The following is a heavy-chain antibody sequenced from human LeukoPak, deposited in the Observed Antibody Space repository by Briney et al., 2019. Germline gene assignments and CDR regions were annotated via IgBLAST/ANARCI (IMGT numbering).Heavy chain of an antibody. CDR2: ISGGGGST. D-gene: IGHD3-10*01. CDR3: ATGEDYQYYFDY. V-gene: IGHV3-23*01. CDR1: GFTFSSYA. Sequence: PGGSLRLSCAASGFTFSSYAMSWVRQAPGKGLEWVSAISGGGGSTYYADSVKGRFTISRDNSKNTLYLQMNSLRAEDTAVYYCATGEDYQYYFDYWGQGILVTVSS. J-gene: IGHJ4*02.